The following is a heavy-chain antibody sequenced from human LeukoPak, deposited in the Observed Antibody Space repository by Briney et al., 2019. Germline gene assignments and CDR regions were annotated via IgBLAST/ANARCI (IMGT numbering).Heavy chain of an antibody. J-gene: IGHJ6*03. CDR2: TYYRSKWYN. V-gene: IGHV6-1*01. CDR1: GDSVSSNSAA. Sequence: SQTISLTCAISGDSVSSNSAAWNWIRQSPSRGLEWLGRTYYRSKWYNDYAVSVKSRITINPDTSKNQFSLQLNSVTPEDTAVYYCARTYSSSSMGSYYYYYYMDVWGKGTTVTVSS. D-gene: IGHD6-6*01. CDR3: ARTYSSSSMGSYYYYYYMDV.